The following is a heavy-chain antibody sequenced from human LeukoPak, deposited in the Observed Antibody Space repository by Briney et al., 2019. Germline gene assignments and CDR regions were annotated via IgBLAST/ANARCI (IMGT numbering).Heavy chain of an antibody. V-gene: IGHV1-69*04. CDR2: IIPILGIA. J-gene: IGHJ6*02. CDR1: GGTFSSYA. Sequence: SVKVSCKASGGTFSSYAISWVRQAPGQGLEWMGRIIPILGIANYAQKFQGRVTITADKSTSTAYMELSSLRSEDTAVYYCASSLTYYDILTGLNYFYYGMDVWGQGTTVTVSS. D-gene: IGHD3-9*01. CDR3: ASSLTYYDILTGLNYFYYGMDV.